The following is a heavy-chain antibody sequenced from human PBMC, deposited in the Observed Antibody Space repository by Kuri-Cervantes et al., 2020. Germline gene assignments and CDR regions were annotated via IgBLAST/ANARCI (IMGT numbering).Heavy chain of an antibody. D-gene: IGHD3-10*01. J-gene: IGHJ4*02. Sequence: ASVKVSCKASGYIFTNYAIIWVRQAPGQGLEWMGWISAYNDNTKYAQKFQGRVTMTTDTSTSTAYMELRSLRSDDTAVYYCARSARGVIITQPRDYWGQGTLVTVSS. CDR3: ARSARGVIITQPRDY. CDR2: ISAYNDNT. CDR1: GYIFTNYA. V-gene: IGHV1-18*01.